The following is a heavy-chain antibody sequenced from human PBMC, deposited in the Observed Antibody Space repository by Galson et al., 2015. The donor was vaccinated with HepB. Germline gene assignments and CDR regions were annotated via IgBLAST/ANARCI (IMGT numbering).Heavy chain of an antibody. CDR2: IDPSDSYT. Sequence: QSGAEVKKPGESLRISCKGSGYSFTSYWISWVRQMPGKGLEWMGRIDPSDSYTNYSPSFQGHVTISADKSISTAYLQWSSLKASDTAMYYCARHSPAAAGETHYYYYYGMDVWGQGTTVTVSS. CDR1: GYSFTSYW. J-gene: IGHJ6*02. D-gene: IGHD6-13*01. V-gene: IGHV5-10-1*01. CDR3: ARHSPAAAGETHYYYYYGMDV.